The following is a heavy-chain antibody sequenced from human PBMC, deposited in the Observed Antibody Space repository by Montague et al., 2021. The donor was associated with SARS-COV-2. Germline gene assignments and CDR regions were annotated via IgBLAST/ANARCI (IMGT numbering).Heavy chain of an antibody. Sequence: SLRLSCAASGFTFSSYAMHWVRQAPGKGLEWAAVISYDGSNKYYADSVKGRFTISRDNSKNTLYLQMNSLRAEDTAVYYCARDRGGSYPLDYWGQGTLVTVSS. CDR1: GFTFSSYA. V-gene: IGHV3-30-3*01. CDR3: ARDRGGSYPLDY. J-gene: IGHJ4*02. D-gene: IGHD1-26*01. CDR2: ISYDGSNK.